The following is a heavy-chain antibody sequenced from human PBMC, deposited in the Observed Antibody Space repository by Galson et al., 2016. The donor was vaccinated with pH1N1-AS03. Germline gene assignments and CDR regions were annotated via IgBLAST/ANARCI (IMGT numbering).Heavy chain of an antibody. D-gene: IGHD3-3*01. CDR1: GFVFSTSA. CDR3: VKGGGYSHGFLEYYFDS. J-gene: IGHJ4*02. Sequence: GFVFSTSATHWVRQSPGKGLEWVAFIRYDESIKNYGDSVKGRFSISRDNPTNTVYLEMNTLRPEDTAVYYCVKGGGYSHGFLEYYFDSWGQGTLVTVSS. V-gene: IGHV3-30*02. CDR2: IRYDESIK.